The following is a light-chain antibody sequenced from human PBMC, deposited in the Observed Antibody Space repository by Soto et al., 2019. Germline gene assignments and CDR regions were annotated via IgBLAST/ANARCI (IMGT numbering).Light chain of an antibody. CDR3: QQYNTYLHT. V-gene: IGKV1-5*03. CDR2: KAS. CDR1: QTISSW. J-gene: IGKJ2*01. Sequence: DIQMTQSPSTLSASVGDRVTITCRASQTISSWLAWYQQKPGKAPKLLIYKASTFESGVPSRFTGSGFGTEFTLTISSLQPDDAATYYCQQYNTYLHTFRPGTKLEI.